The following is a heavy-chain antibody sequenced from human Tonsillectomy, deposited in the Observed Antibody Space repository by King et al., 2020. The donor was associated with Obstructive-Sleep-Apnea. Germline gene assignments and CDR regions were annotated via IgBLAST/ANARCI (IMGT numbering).Heavy chain of an antibody. CDR2: IYYSGST. J-gene: IGHJ4*02. CDR3: AGDGCSSTSCRSGPWSFDY. Sequence: QLQESGPGLVKPSETLSLTCTVSGGSISSSSYYWGWIRQPPGKGLEWIGSIYYSGSTYYNPSLKSRVTISVDTSKNQFSLKLSSVTAADTAVYYCAGDGCSSTSCRSGPWSFDYWGQGTLVTVSS. V-gene: IGHV4-39*07. D-gene: IGHD2-2*01. CDR1: GGSISSSSYY.